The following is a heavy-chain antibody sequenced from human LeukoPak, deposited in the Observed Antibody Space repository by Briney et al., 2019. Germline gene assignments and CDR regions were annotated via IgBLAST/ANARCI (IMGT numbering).Heavy chain of an antibody. Sequence: PGGSLRLSCAASGFTFSSYSMSWVRQAPGKGLEWVSAITGSGGSTFYADSVKGRFTISRDNSKNALYLQMNSLRAEDTAVYYCAKRGSAGLYYFDYWGQGTLVTVSS. CDR3: AKRGSAGLYYFDY. CDR1: GFTFSSYS. CDR2: ITGSGGST. V-gene: IGHV3-23*01. J-gene: IGHJ4*02. D-gene: IGHD6-13*01.